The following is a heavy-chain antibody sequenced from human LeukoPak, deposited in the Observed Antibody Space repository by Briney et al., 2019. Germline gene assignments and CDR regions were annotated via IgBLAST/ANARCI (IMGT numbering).Heavy chain of an antibody. CDR3: ARAGGYCSSTSCHVPGYYYYMDV. D-gene: IGHD2-2*03. J-gene: IGHJ6*03. Sequence: SETLSLTCTASGGSISSYYWSWIRQPAGKGLEWIGRIYTSGSTNYNPSLKSRVTMSVDTSKNQFSLKLSSVTAADTAVYYCARAGGYCSSTSCHVPGYYYYMDVWGKGTTVTVSS. CDR1: GGSISSYY. CDR2: IYTSGST. V-gene: IGHV4-4*07.